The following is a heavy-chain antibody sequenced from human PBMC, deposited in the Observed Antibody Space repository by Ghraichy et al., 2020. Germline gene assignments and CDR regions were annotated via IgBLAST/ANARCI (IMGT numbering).Heavy chain of an antibody. Sequence: LSLTCAASGFTFSTYNMNWVRQAPGKGLEWVSSISTSSRDRYYADSVKGRFTISRDNAKNSLYLQMNSLRAEDTAVYYCVSGRGSGWYLLNWFDPWGQGTLVTVSS. V-gene: IGHV3-21*01. CDR3: VSGRGSGWYLLNWFDP. CDR1: GFTFSTYN. CDR2: ISTSSRDR. J-gene: IGHJ5*02. D-gene: IGHD6-19*01.